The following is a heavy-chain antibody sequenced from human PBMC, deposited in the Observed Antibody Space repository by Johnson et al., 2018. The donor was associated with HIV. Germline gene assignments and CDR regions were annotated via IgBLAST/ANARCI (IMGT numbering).Heavy chain of an antibody. CDR2: IYDGGST. J-gene: IGHJ3*02. CDR3: ARLGAITATWVGALEI. CDR1: GVSVSDNY. D-gene: IGHD3-10*01. V-gene: IGHV3-66*02. Sequence: VQLVESGGGLVQPGRSLRLSCVASGVSVSDNYMSWVRQPPGKGLEWVSVIYDGGSTYYADSVKGRFTISRDNAKNTLSLQMNRPRIDDTAVYYCARLGAITATWVGALEIWGRGTMFTVSS.